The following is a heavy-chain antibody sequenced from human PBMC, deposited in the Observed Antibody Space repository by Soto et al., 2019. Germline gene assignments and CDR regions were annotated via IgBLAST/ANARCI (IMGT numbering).Heavy chain of an antibody. J-gene: IGHJ4*02. Sequence: GGSLRLSCAASGFTFSPYWMHWDRQAPGKGLEWVATISGNGGSTYYADSVKGRFTISRDNSKNTLYLQMNSLRVEDTAVYYCAKDRLGGNFDYWGQGTQVTVSS. CDR3: AKDRLGGNFDY. CDR2: ISGNGGST. CDR1: GFTFSPYW. V-gene: IGHV3-23*01.